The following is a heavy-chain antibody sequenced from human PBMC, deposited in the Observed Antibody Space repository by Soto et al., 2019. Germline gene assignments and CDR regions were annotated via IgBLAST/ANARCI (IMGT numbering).Heavy chain of an antibody. D-gene: IGHD5-12*01. V-gene: IGHV3-74*03. CDR2: INSDGTKT. J-gene: IGHJ5*02. CDR1: TFTFNTYW. CDR3: ATVATNSYNWVDP. Sequence: EVQLVESGGTLVQPGGSLRLSCAASTFTFNTYWMHWVRQAPGKGLVWVSRINSDGTKTTYADSVKGRFTISRDNAKNMVYLQMNSLRAEDTAMYYCATVATNSYNWVDPWGQGTLVTVSS.